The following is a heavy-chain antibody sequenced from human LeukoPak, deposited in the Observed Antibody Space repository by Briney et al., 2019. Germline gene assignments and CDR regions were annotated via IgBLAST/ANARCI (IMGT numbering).Heavy chain of an antibody. CDR3: ARVNTPAVIRYFDWLSKYYYYYMDV. Sequence: ASVKVSCKASGYTFTSYGISWVRQAPGQGLEWMGWISAYNGNTNYAQKLQGRVTMTTDTSTSTAYMELRSLRSDDTAVYYCARVNTPAVIRYFDWLSKYYYYYMDVWGKGTTVTISS. CDR1: GYTFTSYG. V-gene: IGHV1-18*01. D-gene: IGHD3-9*01. J-gene: IGHJ6*03. CDR2: ISAYNGNT.